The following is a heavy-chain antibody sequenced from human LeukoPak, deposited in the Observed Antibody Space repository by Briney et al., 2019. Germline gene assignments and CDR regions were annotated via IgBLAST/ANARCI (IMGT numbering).Heavy chain of an antibody. CDR3: ARDGAAAGTDYYYYMDV. V-gene: IGHV3-48*03. D-gene: IGHD6-13*01. CDR1: EFTFSNYD. CDR2: ISSSGNTI. Sequence: GGSLRLSCAASEFTFSNYDMNWVRQAPGKGLEWISYISSSGNTIYYADSVKGRVTISRDNAKNSLYLQMNSLRAEDTAVYYCARDGAAAGTDYYYYMDVWGKGTTVTVSS. J-gene: IGHJ6*03.